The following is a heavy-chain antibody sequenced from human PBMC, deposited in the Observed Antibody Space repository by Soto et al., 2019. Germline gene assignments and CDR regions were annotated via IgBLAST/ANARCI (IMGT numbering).Heavy chain of an antibody. CDR2: IYYSGST. CDR1: GGSISSGDYY. D-gene: IGHD3-9*01. CDR3: ARGGPILTGYYDY. Sequence: QVQLQQSGPGLVKPSQTLSLTCTVSGGSISSGDYYWSWIRQPPGMGLEWIGYIYYSGSTYYNPSLNSRVTISVHTSKNPCSLKLSSVTAADTAVYYCARGGPILTGYYDYWGQGTLVTVSS. V-gene: IGHV4-30-4*01. J-gene: IGHJ4*02.